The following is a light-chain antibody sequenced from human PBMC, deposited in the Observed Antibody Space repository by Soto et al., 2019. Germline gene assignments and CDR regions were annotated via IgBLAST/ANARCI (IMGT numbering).Light chain of an antibody. CDR1: QSVNNNF. Sequence: EIVLTQSPGTLSLSPGERVTLSCRASQSVNNNFLSWYQQKPGQAPRLLIYGASSRATGIPDRFSGSGSGTDFTLTISRLEPEDFAVYYCQQYGSSPRTFGQGTKVDIK. V-gene: IGKV3-20*01. CDR2: GAS. CDR3: QQYGSSPRT. J-gene: IGKJ1*01.